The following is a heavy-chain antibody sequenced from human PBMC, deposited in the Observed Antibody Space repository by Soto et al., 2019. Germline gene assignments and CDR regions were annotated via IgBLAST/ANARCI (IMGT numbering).Heavy chain of an antibody. J-gene: IGHJ5*01. Sequence: LQISGDGCGGKVTRSWSGWERPKPGKGLEWMGIIYPGDSDTRYSPSFPGQVTISADQSISTAYLQWSSLKASDTAVYYGARRGKYYDSSTGDIREQTLDSWGHGLLV. CDR1: GGKVTRSW. V-gene: IGHV5-51*01. D-gene: IGHD3-9*01. CDR2: IYPGDSDT. CDR3: ARRGKYYDSSTGDIREQTLDS.